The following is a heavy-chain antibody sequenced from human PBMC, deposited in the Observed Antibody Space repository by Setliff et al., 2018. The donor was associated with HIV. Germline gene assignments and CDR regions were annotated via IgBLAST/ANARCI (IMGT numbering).Heavy chain of an antibody. CDR2: INQDGSEK. CDR1: GFTFSSYW. CDR3: VRDARGGRLVSVYYFDF. V-gene: IGHV3-7*01. Sequence: GGSLRLSCVASGFTFSSYWMSWVRQAPGKGLEWVANINQDGSEKSYVDSVKGRFTISRDNAQKSMHLQMNGLRADDTAVYYCVRDARGGRLVSVYYFDFWGQGTLVTVSS. D-gene: IGHD6-19*01. J-gene: IGHJ4*02.